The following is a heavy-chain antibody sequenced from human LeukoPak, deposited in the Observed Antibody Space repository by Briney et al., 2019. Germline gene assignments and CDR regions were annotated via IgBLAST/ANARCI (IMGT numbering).Heavy chain of an antibody. CDR2: TYYRSKWYN. D-gene: IGHD1-26*01. J-gene: IGHJ3*02. CDR3: AREQGAEPLDI. CDR1: GDSVSSNSAA. Sequence: SQTLSLTCAISGDSVSSNSAAWTWIRQSPSRGLEWLGRTYYRSKWYNDYAVSVKSRITINPDTSKNQFSLQPNSVTPEDTAVYYCAREQGAEPLDIWGQGTMVTVSS. V-gene: IGHV6-1*01.